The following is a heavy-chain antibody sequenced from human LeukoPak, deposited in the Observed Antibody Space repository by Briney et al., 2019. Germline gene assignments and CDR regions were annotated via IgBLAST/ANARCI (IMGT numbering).Heavy chain of an antibody. CDR3: AKTLYDSSGYPRRWFDP. V-gene: IGHV3-23*01. CDR1: GFTFSSHA. J-gene: IGHJ5*02. Sequence: GGSLRLSCAASGFTFSSHAMTWVRQAPGKGLEWVSVISGSGGSTYYADSVKGRFTISRDNSKNMLYLQLNSLRAEDTAVYYCAKTLYDSSGYPRRWFDPWGQGTLVTVSS. D-gene: IGHD3-22*01. CDR2: ISGSGGST.